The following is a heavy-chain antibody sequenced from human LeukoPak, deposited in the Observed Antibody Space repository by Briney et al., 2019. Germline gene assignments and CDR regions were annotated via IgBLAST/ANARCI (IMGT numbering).Heavy chain of an antibody. CDR2: IKPDGSEK. V-gene: IGHV3-7*05. D-gene: IGHD1-26*01. Sequence: GGCLRLSCAASAFTFRTYWMSWVRQAPGKGLEWVAMIKPDGSEKYYVDSVKGLFTISRDNAKNSLYLQMTSLRPEDTAVYYCARDGIDYWGQGTLVTVSS. J-gene: IGHJ4*02. CDR3: ARDGIDY. CDR1: AFTFRTYW.